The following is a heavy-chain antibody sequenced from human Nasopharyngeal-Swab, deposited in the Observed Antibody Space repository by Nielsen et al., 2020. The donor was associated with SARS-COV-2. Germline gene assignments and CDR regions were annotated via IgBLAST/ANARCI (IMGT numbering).Heavy chain of an antibody. CDR1: GFTFNSYS. D-gene: IGHD1-26*01. J-gene: IGHJ6*03. CDR3: ARIAGRGSIYYYYMDV. V-gene: IGHV3-21*01. Sequence: GESLKTSCAGSGFTFNSYSMIWVRQVPGEGLEWVSSYSCSCSYVYYADSVKGRFTISKDSAKHSLYLQMNSLRAEDTAVYFCARIAGRGSIYYYYMDVWGTGTTVTVSS. CDR2: YSCSCSYV.